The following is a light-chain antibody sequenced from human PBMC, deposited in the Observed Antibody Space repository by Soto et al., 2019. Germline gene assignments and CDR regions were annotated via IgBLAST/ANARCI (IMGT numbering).Light chain of an antibody. V-gene: IGLV2-14*01. CDR3: SLFSSSSTLYV. Sequence: QSALTQPASVSGSPGQSITISCSGTSSDVGGHNYVSWYQHHADKAPKLMIYEVYNRPSGVSNRFSGSKSGNTASLTIYGLQAEDEADYYCSLFSSSSTLYVFGTGTKLTVL. CDR2: EVY. CDR1: SSDVGGHNY. J-gene: IGLJ1*01.